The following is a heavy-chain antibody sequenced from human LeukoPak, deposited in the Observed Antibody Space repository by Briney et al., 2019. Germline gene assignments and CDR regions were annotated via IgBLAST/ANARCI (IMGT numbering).Heavy chain of an antibody. CDR1: GYTFTGYY. D-gene: IGHD3-3*01. CDR2: INPNSGGT. V-gene: IGHV1-2*02. J-gene: IGHJ3*02. Sequence: ASVKVSCKASGYTFTGYYMHWVRQAPGQGLEWMGWINPNSGGTNYAQKFQGRVTMTRDTSISTAYMELSRLRSDDTAVYYCARDREIFGVVRVHEVRMDAFDIWGQGTMVTVSS. CDR3: ARDREIFGVVRVHEVRMDAFDI.